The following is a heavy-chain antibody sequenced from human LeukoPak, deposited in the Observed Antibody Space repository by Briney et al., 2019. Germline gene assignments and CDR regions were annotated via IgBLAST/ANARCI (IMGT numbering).Heavy chain of an antibody. CDR3: TTERGAINYFDY. CDR1: GFTFSNTW. V-gene: IGHV3-15*01. J-gene: IGHJ4*02. CDR2: IKSKTDGGTT. D-gene: IGHD3-10*01. Sequence: PGGSLRLSCAASGFTFSNTWMSWVRQAPGKGLEGVGRIKSKTDGGTTDYAAPVKGRFTISRDDSKNTLYLQMNSLKTEDTAVYYCTTERGAINYFDYWGQGTLVTVSS.